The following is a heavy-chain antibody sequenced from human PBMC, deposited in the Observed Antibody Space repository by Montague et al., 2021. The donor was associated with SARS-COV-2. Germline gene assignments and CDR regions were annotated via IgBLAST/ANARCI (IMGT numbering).Heavy chain of an antibody. J-gene: IGHJ4*02. V-gene: IGHV4-61*08. CDR3: ARDRSCDSSGYPFPQYFFDY. CDR1: GGSVNSGGYY. D-gene: IGHD3-22*01. CDR2: VSFSGDT. Sequence: SETLSLTCTVSGGSVNSGGYYWSWIRQPPGKGLEWIGYVSFSGDTIYNPSLKGRVTISVDTSKHQFSLGLISVTAADTAVYYCARDRSCDSSGYPFPQYFFDYWGQGALVIVSS.